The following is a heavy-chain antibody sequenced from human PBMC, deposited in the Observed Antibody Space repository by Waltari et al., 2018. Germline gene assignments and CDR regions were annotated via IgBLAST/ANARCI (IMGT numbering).Heavy chain of an antibody. CDR1: GFTFSSYS. D-gene: IGHD6-13*01. V-gene: IGHV3-21*01. Sequence: DVQLVESGGGLVKPGGSLRPSCAASGFTFSSYSMHWVRQAPGKGLEGVASISSGGTSRHYTDAVEDRFTISRGSVTDSLYLRMESLRCEDTATYFCVRSTSWRYYFETWGQRALVAVSS. CDR3: VRSTSWRYYFET. CDR2: ISSGGTSR. J-gene: IGHJ4*02.